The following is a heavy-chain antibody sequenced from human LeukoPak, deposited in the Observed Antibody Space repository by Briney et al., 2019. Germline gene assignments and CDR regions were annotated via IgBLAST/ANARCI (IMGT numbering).Heavy chain of an antibody. CDR1: GFRFGDYG. V-gene: IGHV3-49*04. J-gene: IGHJ6*02. Sequence: GGSLRLSCTASGFRFGDYGVSWVRQPPGKGLEGVGFIRSEYYGERTDYSASVKGRFNISSDDSIGIAYLQMNSLKIEHTAVYYCSRNGCLPVNFGPYHYALDVWGQGTTVTVSS. CDR3: SRNGCLPVNFGPYHYALDV. D-gene: IGHD5-12*01. CDR2: IRSEYYGERT.